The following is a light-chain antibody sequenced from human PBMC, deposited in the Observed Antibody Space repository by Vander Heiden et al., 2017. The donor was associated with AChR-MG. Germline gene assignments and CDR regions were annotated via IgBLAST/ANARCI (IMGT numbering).Light chain of an antibody. V-gene: IGLV3-1*01. J-gene: IGLJ1*01. CDR1: RLSNKY. Sequence: SSDLTQSPSVSVSPGQTATITCSGDRLSNKYTSWYHLRPGQSPVLVSVQNNLRPSGIPERFSGSNSGNTATLTISGIQSMDDGDYYCQVWDSDTDVFGTGTKVTV. CDR3: QVWDSDTDV. CDR2: QNN.